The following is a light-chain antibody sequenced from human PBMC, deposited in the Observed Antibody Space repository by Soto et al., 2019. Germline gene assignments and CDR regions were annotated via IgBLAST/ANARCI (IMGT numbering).Light chain of an antibody. CDR1: SSDVGGYKY. CDR3: SSYAGSSNV. Sequence: QSVLTQPASVSGSPGQSITISCTGTSSDVGGYKYVSWYQHHPGQAPKLMIHAVNSRPSGVSTRFSGSKSGNTASLTISGLQPEDEADYYCSSYAGSSNVFGTGTKLTVL. V-gene: IGLV2-14*01. CDR2: AVN. J-gene: IGLJ1*01.